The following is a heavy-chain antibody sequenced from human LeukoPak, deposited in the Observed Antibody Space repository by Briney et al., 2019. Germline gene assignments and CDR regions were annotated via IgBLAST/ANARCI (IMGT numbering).Heavy chain of an antibody. CDR2: ISGSDGST. J-gene: IGHJ6*03. V-gene: IGHV3-23*01. D-gene: IGHD2-2*01. CDR1: GFTFSSNA. Sequence: GGSLRLSCAASGFTFSSNAMTWVRQAPGKGLEWVSAISGSDGSTYYADSVKGRFTISRDNSKNTLYLQMNSLRAEDTAVYYCARGDSYQLLFANYYYIDVWGKGTTVTVSS. CDR3: ARGDSYQLLFANYYYIDV.